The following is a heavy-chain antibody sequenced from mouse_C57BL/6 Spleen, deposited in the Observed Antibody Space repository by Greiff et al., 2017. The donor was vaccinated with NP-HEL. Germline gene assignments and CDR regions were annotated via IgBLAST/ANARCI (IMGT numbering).Heavy chain of an antibody. D-gene: IGHD2-1*01. Sequence: EVMLVESGGGLVQPGGSLKLSCAASGFTFSDYGMAWVRQAPRKGPEWVAFISNLAYSIYYADTVTGRFTISRENAKNTLYLEMSSLRSEDTAMYYCARVYYGNYGGPWFAYWGQGTLVTVSA. CDR1: GFTFSDYG. CDR2: ISNLAYSI. V-gene: IGHV5-15*01. CDR3: ARVYYGNYGGPWFAY. J-gene: IGHJ3*01.